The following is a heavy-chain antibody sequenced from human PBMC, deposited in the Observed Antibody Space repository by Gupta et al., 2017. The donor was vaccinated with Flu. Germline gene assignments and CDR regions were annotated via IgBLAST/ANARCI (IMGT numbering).Heavy chain of an antibody. J-gene: IGHJ4*02. CDR3: TTDLSRVGVGGSDRPDDY. Sequence: EVQLVESGGGLVKPGGSLRLSCAASGFTFSNAWMSWVRQAPGKGLEWVGRIKSKTDGGTTDYAAPVKGRFTISRDDSKNTLYLQMNSLKTEDTAVYYCTTDLSRVGVGGSDRPDDYWGQGTLVTVSS. D-gene: IGHD1-26*01. CDR1: GFTFSNAW. V-gene: IGHV3-15*01. CDR2: IKSKTDGGTT.